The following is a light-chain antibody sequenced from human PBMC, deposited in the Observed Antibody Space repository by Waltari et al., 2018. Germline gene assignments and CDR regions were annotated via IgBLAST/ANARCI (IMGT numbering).Light chain of an antibody. CDR2: DVS. CDR3: CSYAGSYTLV. CDR1: SRDVGGYNY. V-gene: IGLV2-11*01. J-gene: IGLJ2*01. Sequence: QSALTQPRSVSGSPGQSVTISCTGTSRDVGGYNYVSWYPPHPGKAPKLMIYDVSKRPSGVPDRFSGSKSGNTASLTISGLQAEDEADYYCCSYAGSYTLVFGGGTKLTVL.